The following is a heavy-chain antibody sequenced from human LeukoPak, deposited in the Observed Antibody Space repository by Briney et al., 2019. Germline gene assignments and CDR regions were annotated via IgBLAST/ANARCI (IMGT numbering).Heavy chain of an antibody. CDR1: GFTFSSYE. CDR2: ISSSGSTM. D-gene: IGHD5-24*01. V-gene: IGHV3-48*03. J-gene: IGHJ4*02. Sequence: PGGSLRLSCAASGFTFSSYEMNWVRQAPGKGLEWVSYISSSGSTMYYADSVKGRFTISRDNARNSLYLQMNSLRAEDTAVYYCARDLYPVGDGYPIWGYWGQGTLVTVSS. CDR3: ARDLYPVGDGYPIWGY.